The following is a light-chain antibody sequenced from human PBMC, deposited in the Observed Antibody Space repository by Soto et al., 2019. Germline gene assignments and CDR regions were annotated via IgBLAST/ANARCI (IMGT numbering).Light chain of an antibody. J-gene: IGLJ1*01. CDR3: QVWDSSSDHHV. Sequence: SYELTQPPSVSVAPGQTATITCGGNNIASKNVHWYQQKPGQAPLLVVYGDTDRPSGIPERISGSNSGNTATLTISGVEAGDDADYYCQVWDSSSDHHVFGTGTKLTVL. CDR1: NIASKN. CDR2: GDT. V-gene: IGLV3-21*02.